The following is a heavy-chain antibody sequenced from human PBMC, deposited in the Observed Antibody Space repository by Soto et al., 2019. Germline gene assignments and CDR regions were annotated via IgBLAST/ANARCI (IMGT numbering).Heavy chain of an antibody. Sequence: SLSLTCTVSGASVSTGAYYWGWVRQRPGKGLEWVGYIYESGYTYYNTSLKSRLTISLDRSNKQFSLGLTSVTAADTAVYYCVRALRHTAMVYAWLDPWGQGTLVTVSS. D-gene: IGHD5-18*01. J-gene: IGHJ5*02. V-gene: IGHV4-31*03. CDR3: VRALRHTAMVYAWLDP. CDR2: IYESGYT. CDR1: GASVSTGAYY.